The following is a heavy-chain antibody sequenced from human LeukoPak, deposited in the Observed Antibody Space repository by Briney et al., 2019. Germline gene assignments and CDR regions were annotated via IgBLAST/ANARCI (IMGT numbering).Heavy chain of an antibody. V-gene: IGHV3-30*03. CDR3: ARGPTMIVVVIGFDY. Sequence: PGGSLRLSCAASGFTFSSYGMHWVRQAPGKGLEWVAVISYDGSNKYYADSVKGRFTISRDNSKNTLYLQMNSLRAEDTAVYYCARGPTMIVVVIGFDYWGQGTLVTVSS. CDR2: ISYDGSNK. J-gene: IGHJ4*02. D-gene: IGHD3-22*01. CDR1: GFTFSSYG.